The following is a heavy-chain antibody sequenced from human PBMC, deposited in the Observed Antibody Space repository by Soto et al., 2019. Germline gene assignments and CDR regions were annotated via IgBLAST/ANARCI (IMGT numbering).Heavy chain of an antibody. D-gene: IGHD4-17*01. V-gene: IGHV4-39*01. CDR2: IYYSGST. CDR1: GGSISSSSYY. CDR3: ARLRDDYGVWSGRYFDY. Sequence: SETLSLTCTVSGGSISSSSYYWGWIRQPPGKGLEWIGSIYYSGSTYYNPSLKSRVTISVDTSKNQFSLKLSSVTAADTAVYYCARLRDDYGVWSGRYFDYWGQGTLVTVSS. J-gene: IGHJ4*02.